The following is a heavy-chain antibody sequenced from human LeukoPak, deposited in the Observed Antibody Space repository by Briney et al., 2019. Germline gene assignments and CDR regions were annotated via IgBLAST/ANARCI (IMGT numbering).Heavy chain of an antibody. D-gene: IGHD6-13*01. V-gene: IGHV3-48*03. CDR1: GFTFSSYE. Sequence: GGSLRLSCAASGFTFSSYEMNWVRQAPGKGLEWVSYISSSGSTIYYADSVKGRFTISRDNAKNSLYLQMNSLRAEDTAVYYCARGAPTIAAFDLWGRGTLVTVSS. J-gene: IGHJ2*01. CDR3: ARGAPTIAAFDL. CDR2: ISSSGSTI.